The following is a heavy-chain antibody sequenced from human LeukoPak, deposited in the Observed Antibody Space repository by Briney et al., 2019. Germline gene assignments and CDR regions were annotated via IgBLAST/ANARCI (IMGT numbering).Heavy chain of an antibody. CDR1: GFTVSSNY. CDR3: ARAAAGQYYFDY. V-gene: IGHV3-53*01. D-gene: IGHD6-13*01. Sequence: PGGSLRLSCAASGFTVSSNYMSWVRQAPGKGLEWVSVIYSGGSTYYADSVKGRFTISRDNSKNTLYLQMNSLRAEDTAVYYCARAAAGQYYFDYWGQGTLVTVS. J-gene: IGHJ4*02. CDR2: IYSGGST.